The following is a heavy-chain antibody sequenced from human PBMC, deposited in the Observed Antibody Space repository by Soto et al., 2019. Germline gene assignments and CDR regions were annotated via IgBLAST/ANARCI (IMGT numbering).Heavy chain of an antibody. V-gene: IGHV4-39*01. D-gene: IGHD3-9*01. CDR1: GGSISSSSYY. CDR2: IYYSGST. CDR3: ARQFTYYDILTAHNWFDP. Sequence: SETLSLTCTVSGGSISSSSYYWGWIRQPPGKGLEWIGSIYYSGSTYYNPSLKSRVTISVDTSKNQFSLKLSSVTAADTAVYYCARQFTYYDILTAHNWFDPWGQGTLVTVSS. J-gene: IGHJ5*02.